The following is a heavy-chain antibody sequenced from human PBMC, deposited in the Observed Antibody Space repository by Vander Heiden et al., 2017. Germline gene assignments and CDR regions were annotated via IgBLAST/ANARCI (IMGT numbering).Heavy chain of an antibody. CDR2: SNKSGRT. V-gene: IGHV4-34*01. D-gene: IGHD4-17*01. J-gene: IGHJ4*02. Sequence: QVQLQQWGAGLLTPSETLSLTCAVYGGSFSGYSRSWIRQPPGKGLEWIGESNKSGRTNYSPSLKTRVTISVDTSKNQFSLKLTSVTAADTAMYYCARVGMNTVTPEVWGQGTLVIVSS. CDR1: GGSFSGYS. CDR3: ARVGMNTVTPEV.